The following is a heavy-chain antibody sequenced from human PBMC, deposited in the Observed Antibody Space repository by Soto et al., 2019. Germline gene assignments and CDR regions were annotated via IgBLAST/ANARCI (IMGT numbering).Heavy chain of an antibody. CDR1: GGTFSSYA. CDR3: ARDRGTGTTRPYYGMDV. CDR2: IIPIFGTA. Sequence: QVQLVQSGAEVKQPGSSVKVSCKASGGTFSSYAISWVRQAPGQGLEWMGGIIPIFGTANYAQKFQGRVTITADESTSTAYMELSSLRSEDTAVYYCARDRGTGTTRPYYGMDVWGQGTTVTVSS. V-gene: IGHV1-69*01. J-gene: IGHJ6*02. D-gene: IGHD1-7*01.